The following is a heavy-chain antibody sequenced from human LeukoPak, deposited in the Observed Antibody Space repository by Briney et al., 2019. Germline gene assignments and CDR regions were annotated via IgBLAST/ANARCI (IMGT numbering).Heavy chain of an antibody. D-gene: IGHD5-24*01. Sequence: HPGGSLRLSCAASGFTFSSYWMNWVRQAPGKGLVWVSGINTDGSSTSYADSVKGRFTISRDNAKNSLYLQMNSLRAEDTAVYYCARDRSGYNSPDAFDIWGQGTMVTVSS. J-gene: IGHJ3*02. CDR2: INTDGSST. CDR1: GFTFSSYW. CDR3: ARDRSGYNSPDAFDI. V-gene: IGHV3-74*01.